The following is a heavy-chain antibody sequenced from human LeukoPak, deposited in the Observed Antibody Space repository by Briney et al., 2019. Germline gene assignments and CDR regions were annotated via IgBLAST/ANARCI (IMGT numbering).Heavy chain of an antibody. CDR2: IIPTFGTA. V-gene: IGHV1-69*13. CDR1: GGTFSSYA. J-gene: IGHJ3*02. Sequence: GASVKVSCKASGGTFSSYAISWVRQAPGQGLEWMGGIIPTFGTANYAQKFQGRVTITADESTSTAYMELSSLRSEDTAVYYCATGPRQQLVRNAFDIWGQGTMVTVSS. CDR3: ATGPRQQLVRNAFDI. D-gene: IGHD6-13*01.